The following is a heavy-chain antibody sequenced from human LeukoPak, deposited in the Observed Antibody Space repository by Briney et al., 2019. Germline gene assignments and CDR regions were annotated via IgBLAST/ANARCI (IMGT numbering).Heavy chain of an antibody. J-gene: IGHJ5*02. CDR1: GGSFSGYY. D-gene: IGHD3-22*01. V-gene: IGHV4-34*01. Sequence: PSETLSLTCAVYGGSFSGYYWSWIRQPPGKGLEWIGEINHSGSTNYNLSLKSRVTISVDTSKNQSSLKLSSVTAADTAVYYCARNPYYYDSSGLNWFDPWGQGTLVTVSS. CDR3: ARNPYYYDSSGLNWFDP. CDR2: INHSGST.